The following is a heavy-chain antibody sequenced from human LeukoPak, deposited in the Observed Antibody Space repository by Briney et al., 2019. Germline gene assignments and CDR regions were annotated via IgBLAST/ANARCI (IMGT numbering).Heavy chain of an antibody. CDR1: GGSFSGYY. V-gene: IGHV4-34*01. CDR2: INHSGST. CDR3: ARELWGCSGGSCYFDY. D-gene: IGHD2-15*01. J-gene: IGHJ4*02. Sequence: SETLSVTCAVYGGSFSGYYWSWIRQPPGNGLEWIGEINHSGSTNYNPSLKSRVTISVDTSKNQFSLKLSSVTAADTAVYYCARELWGCSGGSCYFDYWGQGTLVTVSS.